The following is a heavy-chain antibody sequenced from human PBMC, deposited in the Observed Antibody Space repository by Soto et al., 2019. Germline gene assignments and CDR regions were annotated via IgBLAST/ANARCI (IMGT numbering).Heavy chain of an antibody. D-gene: IGHD5-12*01. J-gene: IGHJ5*02. CDR2: IPSRGRP. Sequence: QVQLRESGPGLVKPSQTLPLTCSVSGASVAGGSYYWSWVRQPPGQGLEWIGYIPSRGRPFYNPSLTIRGTISAATSKNQLSLQLTSVTAADTAVYYCASETDSGYDFGLWGQGTLVTVSS. CDR3: ASETDSGYDFGL. V-gene: IGHV4-30-4*01. CDR1: GASVAGGSYY.